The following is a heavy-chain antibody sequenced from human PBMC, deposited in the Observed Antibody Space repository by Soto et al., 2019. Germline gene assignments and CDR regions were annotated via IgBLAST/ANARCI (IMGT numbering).Heavy chain of an antibody. CDR1: EGTFRSYT. J-gene: IGHJ4*02. CDR2: IIPILGIA. V-gene: IGHV1-69*02. CDR3: AMEYCSSTSCYRDY. D-gene: IGHD2-2*02. Sequence: QVQLVQSGAEVKKPGSSVKVSCKASEGTFRSYTISWARQAPGQGLEWMGRIIPILGIANYAQKFQGRVAITADKSTSTAYMELSSLRSEDTAVYYCAMEYCSSTSCYRDYWGQGTLVTVSS.